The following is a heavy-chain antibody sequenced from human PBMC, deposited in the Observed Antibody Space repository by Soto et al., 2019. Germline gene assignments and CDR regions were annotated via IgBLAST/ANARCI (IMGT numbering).Heavy chain of an antibody. CDR2: ITTTSSTM. CDR3: ARDSSGRQYYGMDV. D-gene: IGHD3-22*01. Sequence: GGSLRLSCTPSGFIFSYYSMNWVRQAPGKGLEWISYITTTSSTMYYADSVKGRFTISRDNAKNSLYLQMNSLRDEDTAVYYCARDSSGRQYYGMDVWGQGTTVTVSS. V-gene: IGHV3-48*02. CDR1: GFIFSYYS. J-gene: IGHJ6*02.